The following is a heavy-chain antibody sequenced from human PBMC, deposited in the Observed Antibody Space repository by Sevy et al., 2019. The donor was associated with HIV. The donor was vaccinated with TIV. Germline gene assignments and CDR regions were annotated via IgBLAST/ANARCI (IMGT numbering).Heavy chain of an antibody. V-gene: IGHV3-49*03. J-gene: IGHJ4*02. Sequence: GGSLRLSCTTSGFTFDDYAMSWFRQAPGKGLEWVAFITRNAYEAYDGTTDYAASVKGRFIISRVESKSVAYLQMNSLKTEDTSVYYCTRGLATADTPEYYFDYWGQGTLVTVSS. CDR3: TRGLATADTPEYYFDY. D-gene: IGHD5-12*01. CDR1: GFTFDDYA. CDR2: ITRNAYEAYDGTT.